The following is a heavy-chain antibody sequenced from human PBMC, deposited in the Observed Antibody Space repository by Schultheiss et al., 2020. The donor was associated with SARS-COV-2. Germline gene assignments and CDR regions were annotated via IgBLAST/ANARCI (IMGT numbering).Heavy chain of an antibody. D-gene: IGHD6-13*01. V-gene: IGHV4-34*01. CDR1: GGSFSGYY. Sequence: SETLSLTCAVYGGSFSGYYWSWIRQPPGKGLEWIGEINHSGSTNYNPSLKSRVTISVDTSKNQFSLKLRPVTAADTAVYYCARGRKKLVGYYYYGMDVWGQGTTVTVAS. J-gene: IGHJ6*02. CDR2: INHSGST. CDR3: ARGRKKLVGYYYYGMDV.